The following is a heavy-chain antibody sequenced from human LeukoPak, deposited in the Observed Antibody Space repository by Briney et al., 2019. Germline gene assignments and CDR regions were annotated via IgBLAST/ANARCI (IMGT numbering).Heavy chain of an antibody. Sequence: GASVKVSCKASGYTFTSYGISWVRQAPGQGLEWMGWISAYNGNTNYAQKFQGRVAMATDTSTSTAYMELRSLRSDDTAVYYCARVSSSSLDNWFDPWGQGTLVTVSS. CDR1: GYTFTSYG. J-gene: IGHJ5*02. CDR2: ISAYNGNT. D-gene: IGHD6-13*01. CDR3: ARVSSSSLDNWFDP. V-gene: IGHV1-18*01.